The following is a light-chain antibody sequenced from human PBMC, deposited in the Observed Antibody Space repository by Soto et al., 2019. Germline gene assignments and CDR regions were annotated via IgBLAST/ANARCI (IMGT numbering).Light chain of an antibody. J-gene: IGKJ2*01. CDR2: GAS. CDR1: KSVGSN. CDR3: QQYYNWPPYT. Sequence: IELTQSPATLSVSPGEGATLSCRANKSVGSNLAWYQQKPAQAPRLLIYGASTRATGIPARFSGSGSGTEFTLTISSLQSADFAVYYCQQYYNWPPYTFGQGTKLDIK. V-gene: IGKV3-15*01.